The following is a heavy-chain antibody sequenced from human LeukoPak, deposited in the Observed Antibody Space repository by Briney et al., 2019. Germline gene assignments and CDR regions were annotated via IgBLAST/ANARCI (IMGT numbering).Heavy chain of an antibody. Sequence: PGGSLRLSCAASGFTVSNNYMSWVRQAPGKGLEWVSVIYSGVNTYYVESVKGRFTISRDNSKNTLFLQMNRLRAEDTAVYYCAGRRVLDASFDYWGQGTLVTVSS. J-gene: IGHJ4*02. CDR1: GFTVSNNY. CDR3: AGRRVLDASFDY. CDR2: IYSGVNT. V-gene: IGHV3-66*02. D-gene: IGHD3-16*01.